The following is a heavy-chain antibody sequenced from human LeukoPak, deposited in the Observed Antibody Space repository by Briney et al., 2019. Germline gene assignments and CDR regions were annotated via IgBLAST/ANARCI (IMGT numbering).Heavy chain of an antibody. D-gene: IGHD6-19*01. J-gene: IGHJ4*02. CDR2: ISGSGGST. V-gene: IGHV3-23*01. CDR3: AKGPYSSGWYESDY. Sequence: PGGSQRLSCAASGFTFSSCAMTWVRQAPGKGLEWVSGISGSGGSTYYADSVKGRFTISRDNSKNTLYLQMNSLRAEDTAVYYCAKGPYSSGWYESDYWGQGTLVTVSS. CDR1: GFTFSSCA.